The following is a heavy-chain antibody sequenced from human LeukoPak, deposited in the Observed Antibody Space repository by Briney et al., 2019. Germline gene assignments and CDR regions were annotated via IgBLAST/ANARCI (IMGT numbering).Heavy chain of an antibody. CDR2: IIPIFGTA. Sequence: SVKVSCKASGGTFSSYAISWVRQAPGQGLEWRGGIIPIFGTANYAQKCQGRVTITADESTSTAYMGLSSLRSEDTAVYYCARPKGNYYYYYMDVWGNGTTVTVSS. CDR1: GGTFSSYA. J-gene: IGHJ6*03. CDR3: ARPKGNYYYYYMDV. V-gene: IGHV1-69*13.